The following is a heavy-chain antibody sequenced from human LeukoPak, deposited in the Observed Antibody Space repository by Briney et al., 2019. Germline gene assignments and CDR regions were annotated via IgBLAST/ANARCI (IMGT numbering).Heavy chain of an antibody. D-gene: IGHD6-13*01. CDR2: IYYSGST. CDR3: ARIAAAGYYYYYYYMDV. Sequence: SETLSLTCTVSGVSISSSSYYWGWIRQPPGKGLEWIGYIYYSGSTNYNPSLKSRVTISVDTSKNQFSLKLSSVTAADTAVYYCARIAAAGYYYYYYYMDVWGKGTTVTISS. J-gene: IGHJ6*03. V-gene: IGHV4-61*05. CDR1: GVSISSSSYY.